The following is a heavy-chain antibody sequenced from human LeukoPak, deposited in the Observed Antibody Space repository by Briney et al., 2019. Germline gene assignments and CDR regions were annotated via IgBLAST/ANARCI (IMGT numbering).Heavy chain of an antibody. CDR2: IIPIFGTA. V-gene: IGHV1-69*05. Sequence: ASVKVSCKASGGTFSSYAISWVRQAPGQGLEWMGGIIPIFGTANYAQKFQGRVTITTDESTSTAYMELSSLRSEDTAVYYCASSAGGGSVVVPAGGIYWGQGTLVTVSS. CDR3: ASSAGGGSVVVPAGGIY. D-gene: IGHD2-2*01. CDR1: GGTFSSYA. J-gene: IGHJ4*02.